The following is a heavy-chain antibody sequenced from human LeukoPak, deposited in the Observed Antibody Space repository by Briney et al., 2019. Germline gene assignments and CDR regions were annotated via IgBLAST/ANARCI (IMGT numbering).Heavy chain of an antibody. D-gene: IGHD2-15*01. CDR3: ARGISDCSGGSCYSPYAFDI. V-gene: IGHV4-34*01. Sequence: SETLSLTCAVYGGSFSGYYWSWIRQPPGKGLEWIGEINHSGSTKYNPSPKSRVTISVDTSKIQFSLKLSSVTAADTAVYYCARGISDCSGGSCYSPYAFDIWGQGTMVTVSS. CDR2: INHSGST. CDR1: GGSFSGYY. J-gene: IGHJ3*02.